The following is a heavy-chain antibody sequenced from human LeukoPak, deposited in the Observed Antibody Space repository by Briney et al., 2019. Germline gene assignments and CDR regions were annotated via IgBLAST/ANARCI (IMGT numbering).Heavy chain of an antibody. CDR2: IIPIFGTA. CDR1: GGTFSSYA. J-gene: IGHJ5*02. CDR3: ARYWNYQGWFDP. D-gene: IGHD1-7*01. Sequence: SVKVSCKASGGTFSSYAISWVRQAPGQGLEWMGGIIPIFGTANYAQKFQGRVTITADESTSTAHMELSSLRSEDTAVYYCARYWNYQGWFDPWGQGTLVTVSS. V-gene: IGHV1-69*13.